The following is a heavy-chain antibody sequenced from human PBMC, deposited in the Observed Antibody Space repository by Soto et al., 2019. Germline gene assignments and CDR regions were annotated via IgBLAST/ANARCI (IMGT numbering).Heavy chain of an antibody. J-gene: IGHJ4*02. V-gene: IGHV4-61*01. CDR2: IRNNGTT. CDR3: ARDIRGFSRALDY. CDR1: GGSVNTDNYY. Sequence: KPSETLSLTCSVSGGSVNTDNYYWTWVRQPPGKGLEWIGNIRNNGTTNYNPSLQNRVTLSIDTSKNQYSLQLTSVTAADAALYYCARDIRGFSRALDYWGRGTPVTVSS. D-gene: IGHD5-18*01.